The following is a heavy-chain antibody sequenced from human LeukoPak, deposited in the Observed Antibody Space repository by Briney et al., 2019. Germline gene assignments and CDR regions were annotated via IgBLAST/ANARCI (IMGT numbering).Heavy chain of an antibody. CDR1: GFTFSSYD. D-gene: IGHD1-7*01. Sequence: GGSLRLSCAASGFTFSSYDMHWVRQATGKGLEWVSAIGTASDTYYPGSVKGRFTISRENAKNSLYLQMNSLRAGDTAVYYCARAAANYAFDYWGQGTLVTVSS. CDR3: ARAAANYAFDY. CDR2: IGTASDT. V-gene: IGHV3-13*01. J-gene: IGHJ4*02.